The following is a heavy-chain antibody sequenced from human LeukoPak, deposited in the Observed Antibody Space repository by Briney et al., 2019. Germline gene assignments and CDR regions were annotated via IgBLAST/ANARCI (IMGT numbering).Heavy chain of an antibody. Sequence: PGGSLRLSCAASGFTFSSYSMNWVRQAPGKGLEWVSSISSSSSYIYYADSVKGRFTISRDDAKNSLYLQMNSLRAEDTAVYYCARDISVTFGGVRIPFDYWGQGTLVTVSS. D-gene: IGHD3-16*01. CDR1: GFTFSSYS. V-gene: IGHV3-21*01. J-gene: IGHJ4*02. CDR3: ARDISVTFGGVRIPFDY. CDR2: ISSSSSYI.